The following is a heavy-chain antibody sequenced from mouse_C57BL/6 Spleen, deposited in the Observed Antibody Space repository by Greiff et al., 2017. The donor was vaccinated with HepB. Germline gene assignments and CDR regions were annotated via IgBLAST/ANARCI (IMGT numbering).Heavy chain of an antibody. CDR2: ISDGGSYT. V-gene: IGHV5-4*01. J-gene: IGHJ4*01. D-gene: IGHD1-1*01. CDR1: GFTFSSYA. Sequence: VQLKESGGGLVKPGGSLKLSCAASGFTFSSYAMSWVRQTPEKRLEWVATISDGGSYTYYPDNVKGRFTISRDNAKNNLYLQMSHLKSEDTAMYYCARDTHYYGSSYGAMDYWGQGTSVTVSS. CDR3: ARDTHYYGSSYGAMDY.